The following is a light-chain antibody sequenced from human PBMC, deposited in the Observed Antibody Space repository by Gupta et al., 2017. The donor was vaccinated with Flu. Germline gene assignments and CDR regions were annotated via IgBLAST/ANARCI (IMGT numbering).Light chain of an antibody. Sequence: QSALTQPPSVSGSPGQSVTISCTGTSSDVGNYNRVPWYQQSPGTAPKLIIYEVSNRPSGVPDRFSGSKSGTTASLTISGLQADDEADFYCSSYTSSYTYVFGTGTKVTVL. J-gene: IGLJ1*01. CDR3: SSYTSSYTYV. CDR2: EVS. V-gene: IGLV2-18*02. CDR1: SSDVGNYNR.